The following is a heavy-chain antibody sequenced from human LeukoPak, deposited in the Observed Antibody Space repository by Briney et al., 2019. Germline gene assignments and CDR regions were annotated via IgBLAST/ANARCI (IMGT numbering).Heavy chain of an antibody. CDR2: IYHTGST. CDR1: GGSISGSGYY. Sequence: PSETLSLTCTVSGGSISGSGYYWSWIRQPPGKGLEWIGYIYHTGSTYYNPSLASRVTISVDRSKDQFSLRLTSVTAADTAVFYCARGGVGPTTNWFDPWGQGTLVTVSS. D-gene: IGHD1-26*01. CDR3: ARGGVGPTTNWFDP. J-gene: IGHJ5*02. V-gene: IGHV4-30-2*01.